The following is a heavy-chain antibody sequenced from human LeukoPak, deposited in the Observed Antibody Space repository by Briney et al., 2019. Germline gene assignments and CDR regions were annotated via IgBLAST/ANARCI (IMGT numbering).Heavy chain of an antibody. D-gene: IGHD3-22*01. CDR1: GYTFTGYY. CDR2: INPNSGGT. V-gene: IGHV1-2*02. J-gene: IGHJ4*02. CDR3: ARDYYDSSGYLVY. Sequence: ASVEVSCKASGYTFTGYYMHWVRQAPGQGLEWMGWINPNSGGTNYAQKFQGRVTMTRDTSISTAYMELSRLRSDDTAVYYCARDYYDSSGYLVYWGQGTLVTVSS.